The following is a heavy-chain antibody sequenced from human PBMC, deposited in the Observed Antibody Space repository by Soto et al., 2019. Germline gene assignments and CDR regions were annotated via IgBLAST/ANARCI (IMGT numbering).Heavy chain of an antibody. Sequence: SETLCLTCAVEGGSCGGYYWSWIRQPPGKGLEWIGEINHSGSTNYNPSLKSRVTISVDTSKNQFSRKLSSVTAADTAVYYCAGGDRITTIVVGPRKDYYFDYWGQGTPVTVSS. CDR2: INHSGST. D-gene: IGHD3-22*01. CDR3: AGGDRITTIVVGPRKDYYFDY. J-gene: IGHJ4*02. V-gene: IGHV4-34*01. CDR1: GGSCGGYY.